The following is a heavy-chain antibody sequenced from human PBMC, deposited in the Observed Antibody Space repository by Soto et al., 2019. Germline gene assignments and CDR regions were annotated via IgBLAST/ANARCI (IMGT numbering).Heavy chain of an antibody. Sequence: PAGSLRLSCEVSGFTFSNYGMNWVRQAPDKGLEWVSTIGRGGDTYYADSVKGRFTISRDKSKNTLFLQMNSLRAEDTALYFCAKDGTTTGIHYYGMDVWGQGTTVTVSS. CDR2: IGRGGDT. CDR1: GFTFSNYG. D-gene: IGHD1-1*01. CDR3: AKDGTTTGIHYYGMDV. V-gene: IGHV3-23*01. J-gene: IGHJ6*02.